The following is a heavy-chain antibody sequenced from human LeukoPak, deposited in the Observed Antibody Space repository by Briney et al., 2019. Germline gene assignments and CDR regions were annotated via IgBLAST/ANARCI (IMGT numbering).Heavy chain of an antibody. CDR3: VRGPDNWNSFFDF. V-gene: IGHV4-59*01. J-gene: IGHJ4*02. CDR2: IYYSGTT. CDR1: SGSISNYH. D-gene: IGHD1-20*01. Sequence: TSETLSLTCTVSSGSISNYHWSWIRQPPGKGLEWIGDIYYSGTTNYNPSLESRVTISVDTSKNHFSLKSKSMTAADTAVYYCVRGPDNWNSFFDFWGQGTLVTVSS.